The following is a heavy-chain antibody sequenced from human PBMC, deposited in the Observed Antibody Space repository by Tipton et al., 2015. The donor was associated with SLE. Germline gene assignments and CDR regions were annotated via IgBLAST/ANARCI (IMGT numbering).Heavy chain of an antibody. V-gene: IGHV4-39*07. D-gene: IGHD3-16*01. J-gene: IGHJ3*02. CDR2: IYYSGST. CDR1: GGSIRSSSHY. CDR3: ARRDLGAFDI. Sequence: TLSLTCAVSGGSIRSSSHYWAWIRQPPGKGLEWIGSIYYSGSTYYNPSLTSRVIISVDTSENQFSLRLTSVTAADTAVYYCARRDLGAFDIWGQGTIVTVSS.